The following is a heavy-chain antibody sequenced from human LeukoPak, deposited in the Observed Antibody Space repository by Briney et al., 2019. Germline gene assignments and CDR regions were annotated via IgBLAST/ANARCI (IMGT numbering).Heavy chain of an antibody. CDR3: ARSRDGYNLWYFDL. V-gene: IGHV3-13*01. J-gene: IGHJ2*01. D-gene: IGHD5-24*01. CDR1: GFTFSSYV. CDR2: IGTAGDT. Sequence: GGSLRLSCAASGFTFSSYVMHWVRQPTGKGLDWVSTIGTAGDTYYPGSVKGRFTISRENAKNSLYLQMNSLRAGDTAVYYCARSRDGYNLWYFDLWGRGTLVTVSS.